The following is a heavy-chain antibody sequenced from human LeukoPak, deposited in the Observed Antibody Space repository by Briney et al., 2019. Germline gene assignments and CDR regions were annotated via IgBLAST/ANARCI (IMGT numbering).Heavy chain of an antibody. V-gene: IGHV4-59*12. CDR1: GGSISSYY. CDR3: ARDSYYDSSGYYL. CDR2: IYNSGST. J-gene: IGHJ5*02. D-gene: IGHD3-22*01. Sequence: PSETLSLTCTVSGGSISSYYWNWIRQPPGKGLEWIGYIYNSGSTNNNPSLKSRVTISVDTSKNQFSLKLSSVTAADTAEYYCARDSYYDSSGYYLWGQGTLVTVSS.